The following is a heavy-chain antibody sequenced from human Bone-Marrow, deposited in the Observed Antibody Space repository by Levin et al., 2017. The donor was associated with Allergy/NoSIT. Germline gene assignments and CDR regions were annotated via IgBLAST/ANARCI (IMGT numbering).Heavy chain of an antibody. Sequence: SETLSLTCTVSGDSVSSGNYYWSWIRQPPGKGLEWIGYIFLSGSTRYNPSLQSRVTISLDTSQKQFSLQLTSVTAADTAVYYCARRVGDSSSGHLDYWGQGTLLTVSS. J-gene: IGHJ4*02. CDR3: ARRVGDSSSGHLDY. CDR2: IFLSGST. D-gene: IGHD6-13*01. V-gene: IGHV4-61*01. CDR1: GDSVSSGNYY.